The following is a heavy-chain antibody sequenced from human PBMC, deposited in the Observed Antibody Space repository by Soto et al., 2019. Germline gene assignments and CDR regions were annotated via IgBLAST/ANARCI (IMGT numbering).Heavy chain of an antibody. D-gene: IGHD1-26*01. V-gene: IGHV3-48*03. CDR2: ISSSSDVI. CDR1: GFSFSRFE. J-gene: IGHJ4*02. CDR3: AQDLGGYLSAAFDY. Sequence: SGGSLRLSCAASGFSFSRFEMNWVRQAPGKGLEWVAYISSSSDVIYYADSVKGRFTIAKDNTKHSLYLQMSSVRAEDTAVYFCAQDLGGYLSAAFDYWGLGTMVTVSS.